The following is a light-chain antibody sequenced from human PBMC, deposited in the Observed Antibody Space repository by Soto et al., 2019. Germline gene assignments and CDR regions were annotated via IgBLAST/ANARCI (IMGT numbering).Light chain of an antibody. V-gene: IGKV1-27*01. Sequence: IQMTQSPSSLSPSVGDRVIITCRASQGIGNSLAWYQQKAGRVPKLLMHSASTLLSGVPSRFSGSGSGTDFTLTISSLQPEDVATYYCQNYDSAPWTFGQGTKVEIK. J-gene: IGKJ1*01. CDR3: QNYDSAPWT. CDR1: QGIGNS. CDR2: SAS.